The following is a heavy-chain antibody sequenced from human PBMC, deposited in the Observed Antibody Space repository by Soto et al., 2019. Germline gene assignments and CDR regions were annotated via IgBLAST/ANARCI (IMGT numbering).Heavy chain of an antibody. CDR3: AGDGDRNGAYNGWLDP. CDR1: GFSFSSYW. V-gene: IGHV3-7*03. J-gene: IGHJ5*02. D-gene: IGHD3-16*01. Sequence: DVQLVESGGDLVQPGGSLRLSCAASGFSFSSYWMTWVRQAPGKGLEWVANIKQDGREKYYVASVKGRFTISRDNGKNLLFLQMDSLTPDDTAVYYCAGDGDRNGAYNGWLDPWGQGTLVTVSS. CDR2: IKQDGREK.